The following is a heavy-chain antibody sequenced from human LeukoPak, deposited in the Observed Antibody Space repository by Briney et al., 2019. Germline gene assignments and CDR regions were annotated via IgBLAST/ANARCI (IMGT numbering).Heavy chain of an antibody. CDR3: ASGGGSSSTLPSRFFDY. Sequence: GGSLRLSCAASGFTFSSYAMSWVRQAPGKGLEWVSAISGSGGSTYYADSVKGRFTISRDNSKNTLYLQMNSLRAEDTAVYYCASGGGSSSTLPSRFFDYWGQGTLVTVSS. CDR1: GFTFSSYA. J-gene: IGHJ4*02. CDR2: ISGSGGST. D-gene: IGHD2-15*01. V-gene: IGHV3-23*01.